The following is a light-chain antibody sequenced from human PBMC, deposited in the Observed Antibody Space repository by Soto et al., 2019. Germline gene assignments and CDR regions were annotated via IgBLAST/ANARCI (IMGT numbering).Light chain of an antibody. Sequence: DIPMTQSPSSLSASVGDRVTITCRASQSISSYLNWYQQKPGKAPKLLIYAASSLQSGAPSRFSGSGSGTEFTLTITSLQPEDFATYYCQQSYSTPPTFTFGPGTKVDIK. CDR2: AAS. CDR3: QQSYSTPPTFT. J-gene: IGKJ3*01. CDR1: QSISSY. V-gene: IGKV1-39*01.